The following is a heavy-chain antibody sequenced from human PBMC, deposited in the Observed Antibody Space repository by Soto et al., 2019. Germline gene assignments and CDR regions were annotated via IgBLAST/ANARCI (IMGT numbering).Heavy chain of an antibody. CDR1: GYSFTNYG. CDR3: ARDRGVAPPVAGNTHYYYYMDV. CDR2: ISAYNGET. V-gene: IGHV1-18*01. Sequence: QDQLVQSGGEVKKPGASVKVSCKASGYSFTNYGITWVRQAPVQGFEWIGWISAYNGETNYAQKLQGRVSMPTDASTSPAYLELRSLRSDDTAVYYCARDRGVAPPVAGNTHYYYYMDVWGKGTTVTVSS. D-gene: IGHD6-19*01. J-gene: IGHJ6*03.